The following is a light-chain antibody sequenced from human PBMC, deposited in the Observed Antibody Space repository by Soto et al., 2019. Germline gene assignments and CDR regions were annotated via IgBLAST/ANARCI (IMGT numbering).Light chain of an antibody. CDR1: QSITSN. J-gene: IGKJ4*01. CDR3: QQYNNWPLT. CDR2: GAS. V-gene: IGKV3-15*01. Sequence: EVVMAQSPVTLSVSPGDGATLSCRASQSITSNLAWYQQEPGQAPRLLIYGASTRATGIPARFSGSGSGTEFTLTISSLQSEDFAVYYCQQYNNWPLTFGGGTKVDIK.